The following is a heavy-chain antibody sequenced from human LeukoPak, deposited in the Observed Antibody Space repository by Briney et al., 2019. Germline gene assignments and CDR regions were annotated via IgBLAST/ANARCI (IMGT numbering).Heavy chain of an antibody. CDR3: ARDIAAAGTPLGGLYYFDY. D-gene: IGHD6-13*01. V-gene: IGHV4-61*02. CDR2: IYTSGST. CDR1: GDSISSGDYY. Sequence: SQTLSLTCTVSGDSISSGDYYWSWIRQPAGKGLEWIGRIYTSGSTNYNPSLKSRVTISVDTSKNQFSLKLSSVTAADTAVYYCARDIAAAGTPLGGLYYFDYWGQGTLVTVSS. J-gene: IGHJ4*02.